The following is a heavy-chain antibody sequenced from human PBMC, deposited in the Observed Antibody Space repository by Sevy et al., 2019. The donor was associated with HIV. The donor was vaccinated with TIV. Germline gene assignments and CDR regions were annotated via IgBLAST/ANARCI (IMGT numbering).Heavy chain of an antibody. Sequence: GGSLRLSCVASGFSFSNYAMSWVRQAPGKELEWVSGISSSGDGTYYSDSVKGRFTISRDNSKNTVYLQMNSLRAEDTAVYYCVRQRGDTVVLPDVLPDYGMDVWGQGTTVTVSS. CDR1: GFSFSNYA. J-gene: IGHJ6*02. V-gene: IGHV3-23*01. D-gene: IGHD2-2*01. CDR2: ISSSGDGT. CDR3: VRQRGDTVVLPDVLPDYGMDV.